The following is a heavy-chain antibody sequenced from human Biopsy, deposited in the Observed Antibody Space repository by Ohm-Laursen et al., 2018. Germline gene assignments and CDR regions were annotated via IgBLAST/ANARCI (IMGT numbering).Heavy chain of an antibody. CDR3: ARRGSGGRSFDY. V-gene: IGHV4-59*08. CDR2: ISNSGNT. J-gene: IGHJ4*02. Sequence: PGTLSLTCTVSGDSIYSSYWSRIRQAPGKGLESIGFISNSGNTNYNHSLKSRVTISADTSKNQFSLKLGSVTVADTAVFCCARRGSGGRSFDYWGQGSLVTVSS. D-gene: IGHD2-15*01. CDR1: GDSIYSSY.